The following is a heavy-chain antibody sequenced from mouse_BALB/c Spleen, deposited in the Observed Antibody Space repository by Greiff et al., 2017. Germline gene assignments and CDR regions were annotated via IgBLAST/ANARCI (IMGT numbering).Heavy chain of an antibody. CDR1: GYTFTSYW. J-gene: IGHJ2*01. CDR2: INPSTGYT. D-gene: IGHD3-1*01. CDR3: ARGGAQDFDY. V-gene: IGHV1-7*01. Sequence: QVQLKQSGAELAKPGASVKMSCKASGYTFTSYWMHWVKQRPGQGLEWIGYINPSTGYTEYNQKFKDKATLTADKSSSTAYMQLSSLTSEDSAVYYCARGGAQDFDYWGQGTTLTVSS.